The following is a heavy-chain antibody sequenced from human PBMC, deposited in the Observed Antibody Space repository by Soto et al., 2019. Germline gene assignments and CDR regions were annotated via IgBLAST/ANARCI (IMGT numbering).Heavy chain of an antibody. Sequence: PSETLSLTCAVYGGSFSGYYWTWIRQPPGTGLEWIGEINHSGSTNYNPSLKSRVTISVDTSKNQFSLKLTSVTAADTAVYYCARDKITGYYPRGEGFDYWGQGTLVTVSS. CDR2: INHSGST. V-gene: IGHV4-34*01. CDR1: GGSFSGYY. D-gene: IGHD3-9*01. J-gene: IGHJ4*02. CDR3: ARDKITGYYPRGEGFDY.